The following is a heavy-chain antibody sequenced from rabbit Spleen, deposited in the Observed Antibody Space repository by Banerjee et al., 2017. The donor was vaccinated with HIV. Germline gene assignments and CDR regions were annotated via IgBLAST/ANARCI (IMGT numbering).Heavy chain of an antibody. V-gene: IGHV1S45*01. J-gene: IGHJ4*01. CDR3: ARDLVAVIGWNFNL. D-gene: IGHD1-1*01. Sequence: QEQLVESGGGLVKPGASLTLTCKASGFSFSSGYYVSWVRQAPGKGLEWIACIAGRYGTTYYATWAKGRFTVSKTSSTTVTLEMTSLTAADTATYFCARDLVAVIGWNFNLWGPGTLVTVS. CDR2: IAGRYGTT. CDR1: GFSFSSGYY.